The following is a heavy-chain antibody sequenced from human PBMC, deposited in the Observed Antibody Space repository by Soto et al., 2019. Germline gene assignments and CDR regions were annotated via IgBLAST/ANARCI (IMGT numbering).Heavy chain of an antibody. CDR1: GYPVTAYY. J-gene: IGHJ3*02. CDR3: ARGGGVGVAGSAAFDM. Sequence: QLHLVQSGAVAKKPGASVTVSCSASGYPVTAYYMHWVRQAPGRGLEWMGGINPATGAAKDTQTFQGRVTMTRDTSTSTVFMELSGLTSEDTAVFYCARGGGVGVAGSAAFDMWGQGTLVTVSS. V-gene: IGHV1-2*02. D-gene: IGHD3-3*01. CDR2: INPATGAA.